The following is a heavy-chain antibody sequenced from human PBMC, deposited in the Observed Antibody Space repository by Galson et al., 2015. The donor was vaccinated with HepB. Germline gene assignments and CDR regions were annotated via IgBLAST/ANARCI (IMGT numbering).Heavy chain of an antibody. CDR1: GFTFDDYA. CDR2: IRKDGTEK. Sequence: SLRLSCAASGFTFDDYAMHWVRQAPGKGLEWVANIRKDGTEKYYVDSVKGRFTISRDNTANSLSLQMNSLTADDTAVYYCVRGGTVTTRVAVDIWGQGTKVTVSS. V-gene: IGHV3-7*03. D-gene: IGHD4-17*01. J-gene: IGHJ3*02. CDR3: VRGGTVTTRVAVDI.